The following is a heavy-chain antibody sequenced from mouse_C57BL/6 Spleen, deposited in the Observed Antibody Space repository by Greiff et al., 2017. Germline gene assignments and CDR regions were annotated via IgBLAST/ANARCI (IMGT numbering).Heavy chain of an antibody. Sequence: DVHLVESGGGLVQPKGSLKLSCAASGFSFNTYAMNWVRQAPGKGLEWVARIRSKSNNYATYYADSVKDRFTISRDDSESMLYLQMNNLKTEDTAMYYCVRHGGSGSSYGFAYWGQGTLVTVSA. D-gene: IGHD1-1*01. CDR3: VRHGGSGSSYGFAY. J-gene: IGHJ3*01. CDR1: GFSFNTYA. CDR2: IRSKSNNYAT. V-gene: IGHV10-1*01.